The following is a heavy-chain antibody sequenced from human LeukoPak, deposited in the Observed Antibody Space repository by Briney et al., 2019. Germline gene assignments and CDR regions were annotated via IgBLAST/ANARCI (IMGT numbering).Heavy chain of an antibody. Sequence: SQTLSLTCTVSGGSISSGGYYWSWIRQHPGKGLEWIGYIHYSGSTYYNPSLKSRVTISVDTSKNQFSLKLSSVTAADTAVYYCARDVRVVAAGGFDYWGQGTLVTVSS. CDR2: IHYSGST. CDR3: ARDVRVVAAGGFDY. D-gene: IGHD2-15*01. J-gene: IGHJ4*02. V-gene: IGHV4-31*03. CDR1: GGSISSGGYY.